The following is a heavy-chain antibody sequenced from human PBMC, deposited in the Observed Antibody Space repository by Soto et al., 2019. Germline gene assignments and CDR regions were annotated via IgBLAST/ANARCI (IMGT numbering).Heavy chain of an antibody. CDR1: GDSFSPNSAT. V-gene: IGHV6-1*01. J-gene: IGHJ5*01. Sequence: LQTHSLTCAICGDSFSPNSATWDWIRQSPSRGLEWLGRTYYRSKWYNDYAVSVKGRITINPDTSNNQLSLQLNSVTPDDTAVYYCARLIDNSWLDSWGQRTLVIVTS. D-gene: IGHD2-8*01. CDR2: TYYRSKWYN. CDR3: ARLIDNSWLDS.